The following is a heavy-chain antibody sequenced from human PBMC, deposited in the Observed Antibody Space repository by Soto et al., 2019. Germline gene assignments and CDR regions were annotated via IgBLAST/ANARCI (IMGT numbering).Heavy chain of an antibody. J-gene: IGHJ6*02. CDR2: IYYSGST. Sequence: SETLSLTCTVSGGSISSYYWSWIRQPPGKGLEWIGYIYYSGSTNYNPSLKSRVTISVDTSKNQFSLKLSSVTAADTAGYYCARTGYSYGGGYYYYGMDVWGQGTTVTVSS. D-gene: IGHD5-18*01. CDR1: GGSISSYY. CDR3: ARTGYSYGGGYYYYGMDV. V-gene: IGHV4-59*01.